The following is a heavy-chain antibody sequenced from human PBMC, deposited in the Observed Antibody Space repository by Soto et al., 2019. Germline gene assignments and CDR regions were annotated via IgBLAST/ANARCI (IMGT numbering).Heavy chain of an antibody. CDR1: GFTFSSYG. CDR2: IWYDGSNK. D-gene: IGHD2-21*01. V-gene: IGHV3-33*01. Sequence: QVQLVESGGGVVQPGRSLRLSCAASGFTFSSYGMHWVRQAPGKGLEWVAVIWYDGSNKYYADSVKGRFTISRDNSKNTLYLQMNSLRAEDTAVYYCVRDDQYCGGDCYYAEYFQHWGQGTLVTVSS. J-gene: IGHJ1*01. CDR3: VRDDQYCGGDCYYAEYFQH.